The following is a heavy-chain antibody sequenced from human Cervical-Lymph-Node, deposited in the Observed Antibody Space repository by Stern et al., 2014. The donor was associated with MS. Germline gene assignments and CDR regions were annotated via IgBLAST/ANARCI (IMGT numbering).Heavy chain of an antibody. J-gene: IGHJ4*02. V-gene: IGHV3-33*01. CDR1: GFSFSRYA. CDR2: IWYDGSNP. CDR3: ASAYSSSHYYFDY. Sequence: VQLVESGGGVVQPGRSLRLSCAASGFSFSRYAMHWVRQAPGKGLEWAALIWYDGSNPYYADSVTGRFTIPRDNFKNTLYLQMNSLRAEDTAVYYCASAYSSSHYYFDYWGQGTLVTVSS. D-gene: IGHD6-13*01.